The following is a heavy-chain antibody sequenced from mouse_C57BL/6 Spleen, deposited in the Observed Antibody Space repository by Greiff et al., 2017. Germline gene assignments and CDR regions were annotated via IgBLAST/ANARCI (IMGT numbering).Heavy chain of an antibody. V-gene: IGHV1-69*01. CDR1: GYTFTIYW. CDR2: LDPSDSYT. Sequence: QVQLQQPGAELVMPGASVKLSCKASGYTFTIYWMHWVKQRPGQGLAWIGELDPSDSYTNYNQKVKGKSTLTVDKSSSTAYMQLSSLTSEDSAVYYCASGDYGSSYYAMDYWGQGTSVTVSS. CDR3: ASGDYGSSYYAMDY. D-gene: IGHD1-1*01. J-gene: IGHJ4*01.